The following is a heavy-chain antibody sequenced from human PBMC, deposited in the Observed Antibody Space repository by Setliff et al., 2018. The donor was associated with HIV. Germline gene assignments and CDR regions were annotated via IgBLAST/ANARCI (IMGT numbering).Heavy chain of an antibody. CDR1: GGSISSYY. V-gene: IGHV4-59*12. J-gene: IGHJ4*02. CDR2: IHGGGST. CDR3: ARGGVLDYGLNFDY. D-gene: IGHD4-17*01. Sequence: SETLSLTCTVSGGSISSYYWSWIRQPPGKGLEWIGNIHGGGSTTYSPSLRSRVTISLDTSKNQFSLKLSSVTAADTAVYYCARGGVLDYGLNFDYWGQGTLVTVSS.